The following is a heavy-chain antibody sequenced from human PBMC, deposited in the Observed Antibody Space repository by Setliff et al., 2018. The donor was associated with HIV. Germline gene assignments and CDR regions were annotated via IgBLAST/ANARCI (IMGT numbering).Heavy chain of an antibody. Sequence: SETLSLTCTVSGGSINSGSYYWNWIRQPAGKGLEWIGHIYASGSTNYNPSLKSRVTMSVDTARNQFSLELTSVTATDTAVYYCARARRDDYYLTAYFDSLGQGTVVTVAS. D-gene: IGHD1-26*01. J-gene: IGHJ4*02. V-gene: IGHV4-61*09. CDR1: GGSINSGSYY. CDR2: IYASGST. CDR3: ARARRDDYYLTAYFDS.